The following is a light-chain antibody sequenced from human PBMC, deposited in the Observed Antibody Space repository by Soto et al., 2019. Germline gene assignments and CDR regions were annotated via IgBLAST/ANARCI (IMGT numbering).Light chain of an antibody. CDR1: SGHSSYA. CDR2: LSSDGSH. CDR3: RTWDGGARVV. V-gene: IGLV4-69*01. Sequence: QSVLTQSPSASASLGASVNLTCTLSSGHSSYAIAWHQQQPEKGPRYLMKLSSDGSHSKGDGIPDRFSGSSSGAERYLTISSLQSEDEADYYCRTWDGGARVVFGGGTKLTVL. J-gene: IGLJ2*01.